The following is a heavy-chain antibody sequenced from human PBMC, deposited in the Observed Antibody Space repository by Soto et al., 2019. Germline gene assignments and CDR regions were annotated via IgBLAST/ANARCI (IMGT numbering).Heavy chain of an antibody. V-gene: IGHV3-23*01. CDR1: GFPFISYV. CDR3: AKDSNKFSSSLRGRYFEY. J-gene: IGHJ4*02. Sequence: LRLSCAASGFPFISYVMSWVRQAPGNVLEWVSGISGGGSNTFYADSVKGRFTISRDNSKNTLLLQMNSLGAEDTAVYYCAKDSNKFSSSLRGRYFEYWGPGSVVNVS. CDR2: ISGGGSNT. D-gene: IGHD2-2*01.